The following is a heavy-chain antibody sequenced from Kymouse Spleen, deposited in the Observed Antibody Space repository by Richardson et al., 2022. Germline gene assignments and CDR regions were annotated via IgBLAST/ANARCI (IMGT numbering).Heavy chain of an antibody. CDR3: ARDSSG*YFDY. V-gene: IGHV4-59*01. Sequence: QVQLQESGPGLVKPSETLSLTCTVSGGSISSYYWSWIRQPPGKGLEWIGYIYYSGSTNYNPSLKSRVTISVDTSKNQFSLKLSSVTAADTAVYYCARDSSG*YFDYWGQGTLVTVSS. CDR1: GGSISSYY. D-gene: IGHD6-19*01. CDR2: IYYSGST. J-gene: IGHJ4*02.